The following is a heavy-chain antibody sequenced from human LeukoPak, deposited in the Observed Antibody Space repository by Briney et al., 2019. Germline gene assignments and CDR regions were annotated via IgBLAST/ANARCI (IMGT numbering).Heavy chain of an antibody. CDR1: GYSFTSSW. CDR2: INPGDPDT. J-gene: IGHJ5*02. V-gene: IGHV5-51*01. Sequence: GESLKISCQASGYSFTSSWIGWARQMPGKGLEWMAIINPGDPDTRYSPSFQGQVTISADKSIRTVYLQWGSLKASDTAMYYCARQPGAGWFDPWGQGTLVTVSS. CDR3: ARQPGAGWFDP. D-gene: IGHD3-10*01.